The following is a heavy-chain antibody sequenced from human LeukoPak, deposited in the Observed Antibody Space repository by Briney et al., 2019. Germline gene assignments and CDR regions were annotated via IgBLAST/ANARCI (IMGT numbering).Heavy chain of an antibody. J-gene: IGHJ5*02. Sequence: SETLSLTCTVSGGSISSYYWSWVRQPDGKELEWIGSIYTSGSTKYNPSLKSRVTMSVDTSKNQFSLKLSSVTAADTAVYYCARDRYYYDSNGQSNCFDPWGQGTLVTVSS. CDR2: IYTSGST. V-gene: IGHV4-4*07. CDR1: GGSISSYY. CDR3: ARDRYYYDSNGQSNCFDP. D-gene: IGHD3-22*01.